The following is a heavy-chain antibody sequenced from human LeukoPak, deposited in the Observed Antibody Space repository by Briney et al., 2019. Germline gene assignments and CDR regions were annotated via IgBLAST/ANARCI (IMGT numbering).Heavy chain of an antibody. CDR1: GYTFSGYY. Sequence: ASVKVSCKASGYTFSGYYMHWVRQAPGQGLEWMGWINPNSGGTNYAQKFQGRVTMTRDTSISTAYMELSRLRSDDTAVYYCAVVREAYYYGLGYWGQGTLVTVSS. D-gene: IGHD3-10*01. CDR2: INPNSGGT. CDR3: AVVREAYYYGLGY. V-gene: IGHV1-2*02. J-gene: IGHJ4*02.